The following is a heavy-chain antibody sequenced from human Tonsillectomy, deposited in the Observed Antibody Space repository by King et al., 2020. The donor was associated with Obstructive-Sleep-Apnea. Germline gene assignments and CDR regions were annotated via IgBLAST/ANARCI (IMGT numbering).Heavy chain of an antibody. Sequence: VQLVESGGGLVKPGGSLRLSCAASGFTFSSYSMNWVRQAPGKGLEWVSFISSSSTYIYYADSVKGRFTISRDNAKNSLYLQMNSLRAEDTAVYYCARDRNYYDSSGYYTAPFDYWGQGTLAT. CDR2: ISSSSTYI. J-gene: IGHJ4*02. V-gene: IGHV3-21*01. CDR3: ARDRNYYDSSGYYTAPFDY. CDR1: GFTFSSYS. D-gene: IGHD3-22*01.